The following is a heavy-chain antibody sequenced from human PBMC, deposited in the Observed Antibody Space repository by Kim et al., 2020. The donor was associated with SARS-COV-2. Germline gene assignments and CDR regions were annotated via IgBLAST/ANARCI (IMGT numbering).Heavy chain of an antibody. Sequence: GGSLRLSCAASGFTFSDYYMSWIRQAPGKGLEWVSYISSSSSYTNYADSVKGRFTISRDNANNSLYLQMNSLRAEDTAVYYCARGDKVGRGRADYWGQGTLGTVSS. J-gene: IGHJ4*02. CDR2: ISSSSSYT. V-gene: IGHV3-11*06. CDR1: GFTFSDYY. CDR3: ARGDKVGRGRADY. D-gene: IGHD1-26*01.